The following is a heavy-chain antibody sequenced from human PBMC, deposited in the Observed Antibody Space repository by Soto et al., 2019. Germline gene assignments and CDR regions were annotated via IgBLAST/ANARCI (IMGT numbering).Heavy chain of an antibody. CDR3: AGEGGHGTENHHSGLDV. CDR1: GYPFNKFA. D-gene: IGHD1-26*01. Sequence: QVQLVQSGGEVKKPGASVRVSCQASGYPFNKFAIHWVRQAPGHGLAWLGRISGRSGDPNWAPTGPEGIPMATDTSNHTAYMELRSPRSDDTAVYYCAGEGGHGTENHHSGLDVWGQGTTVTV. J-gene: IGHJ6*02. V-gene: IGHV1-18*01. CDR2: ISGRSGDP.